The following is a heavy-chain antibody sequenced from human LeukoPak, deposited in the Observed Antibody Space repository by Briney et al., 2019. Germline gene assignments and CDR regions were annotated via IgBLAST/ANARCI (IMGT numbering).Heavy chain of an antibody. J-gene: IGHJ3*02. V-gene: IGHV1-18*01. D-gene: IGHD6-13*01. CDR2: ISAYNGNT. Sequence: GASVKVSCKASGYTFTSYGISWVRQAPGQGLEWMGWISAYNGNTNYAQKLQGRVTMTTDTSTSTAYMELRSLRSDDTAVYYCASFTSEQQLADAFDIWGQGTMVTVSS. CDR3: ASFTSEQQLADAFDI. CDR1: GYTFTSYG.